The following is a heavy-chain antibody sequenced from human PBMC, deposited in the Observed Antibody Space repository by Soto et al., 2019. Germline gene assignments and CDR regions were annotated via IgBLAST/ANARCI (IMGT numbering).Heavy chain of an antibody. Sequence: SVKVSCKTSGFTFTSSAVQWVRQARGQRLEWIGWIVVGSAYTNYAEKFQDRVTITRDMSKSTAYMELTSLRSDDTAVYYCAAEIVVVPREYNYYDMDVWGQGTAVTVSS. V-gene: IGHV1-58*01. CDR1: GFTFTSSA. CDR2: IVVGSAYT. D-gene: IGHD2-2*01. J-gene: IGHJ6*02. CDR3: AAEIVVVPREYNYYDMDV.